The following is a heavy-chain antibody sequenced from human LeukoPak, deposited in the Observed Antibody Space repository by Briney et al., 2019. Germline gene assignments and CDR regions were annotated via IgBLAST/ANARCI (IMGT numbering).Heavy chain of an antibody. CDR1: GLTFSSYG. D-gene: IGHD3-10*01. J-gene: IGHJ4*02. CDR2: ISYDGSNK. Sequence: PGGSLRLSCAASGLTFSSYGMHWVRQAPGKGLEWVAVISYDGSNKYYADSVKGRFTISRDNSKNTLYLQMISLRAEDTAVYYCARDISGRFDYWGQGTLVTVSS. V-gene: IGHV3-30*03. CDR3: ARDISGRFDY.